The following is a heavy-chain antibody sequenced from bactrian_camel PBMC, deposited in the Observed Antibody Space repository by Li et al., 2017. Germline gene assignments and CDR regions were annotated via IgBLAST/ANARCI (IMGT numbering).Heavy chain of an antibody. J-gene: IGHJ4*01. CDR1: GGTGRW. CDR3: ASRTYGSEFPLSADRYTY. V-gene: IGHV3S1*01. Sequence: HVQLVESGGGSVEAGGSLKLSCAASGGTGRWMARFRQAPGKEREGVAAIDRDGGRTASADSVKGRFTISRDNAERTVYLQMNSLKPEDTAMYYCASRTYGSEFPLSADRYTYWGKGTQVTVS. CDR2: IDRDGGRT. D-gene: IGHD2*01.